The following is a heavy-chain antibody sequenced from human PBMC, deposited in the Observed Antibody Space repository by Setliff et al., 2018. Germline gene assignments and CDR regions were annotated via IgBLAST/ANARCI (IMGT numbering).Heavy chain of an antibody. Sequence: AASVKVSCKASGYTFTGYYMHWVRQAPGQGPEWMGRINPNSGGTNYAQKFQGRVTMTEDTSTDTAYMELSSLRSEDTAVDYCATSYSGSYYGYWGQGTLVTVSS. CDR2: INPNSGGT. D-gene: IGHD1-26*01. CDR3: ATSYSGSYYGY. J-gene: IGHJ4*02. V-gene: IGHV1-2*06. CDR1: GYTFTGYY.